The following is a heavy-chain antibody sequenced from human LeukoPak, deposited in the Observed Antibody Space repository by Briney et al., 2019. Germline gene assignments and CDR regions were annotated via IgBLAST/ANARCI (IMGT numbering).Heavy chain of an antibody. D-gene: IGHD2-21*01. CDR3: AVAPGDY. V-gene: IGHV1-2*02. J-gene: IGHJ4*02. Sequence: ASVRVSCKASGYTFTGYYMHWVRQAPGQGLEWMGWINPNTGDTNYAQKFQGRVTMTRDTSITTVYMEISRLTSDDTALFYCAVAPGDYWGQGTLVTVSS. CDR2: INPNTGDT. CDR1: GYTFTGYY.